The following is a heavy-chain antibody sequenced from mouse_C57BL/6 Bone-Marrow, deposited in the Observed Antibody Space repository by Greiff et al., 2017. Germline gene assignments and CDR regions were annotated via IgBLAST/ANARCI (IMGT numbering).Heavy chain of an antibody. V-gene: IGHV1-64*01. CDR1: GYTFTSYW. D-gene: IGHD4-1*01. Sequence: VQLQQPGAELVKPGASVKLSCKASGYTFTSYWMNWVKQRPGQGLEWIGMIHPNSGSTNYNEKFKSKATMTVDNSSSTAYMQLSSLTSEDSAVYYCASSNWAWFAYWGQGTLVTVSA. CDR3: ASSNWAWFAY. CDR2: IHPNSGST. J-gene: IGHJ3*01.